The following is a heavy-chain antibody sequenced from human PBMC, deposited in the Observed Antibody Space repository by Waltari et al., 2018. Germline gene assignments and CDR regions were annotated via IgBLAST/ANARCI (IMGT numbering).Heavy chain of an antibody. Sequence: EVQLVESGGDLVQPGESLRLSCGISGFLFSKYAMGWVRQAPGKWLGWVSGISGEGENPYYAYSVKCRFTISRDNAKNSLYLQMNSLRVEDTAVYYCAREWGVMVGTAGFYFDYWGQGALVTVSS. J-gene: IGHJ4*02. CDR2: ISGEGENP. D-gene: IGHD2-15*01. V-gene: IGHV3-23*04. CDR1: GFLFSKYA. CDR3: AREWGVMVGTAGFYFDY.